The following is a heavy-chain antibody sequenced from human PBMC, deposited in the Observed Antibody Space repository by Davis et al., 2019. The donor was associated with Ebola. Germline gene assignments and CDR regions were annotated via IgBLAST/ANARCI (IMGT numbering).Heavy chain of an antibody. CDR2: IKSKTDGGTT. CDR1: GHTVGSDF. CDR3: TTYCTNGVCYYYYGMDV. D-gene: IGHD2-8*01. J-gene: IGHJ6*02. V-gene: IGHV3-15*07. Sequence: GGSLRLSCSVSGHTVGSDFMIWARQAPGKGLEWVGRIKSKTDGGTTDYAAPVKGRFTISRDDSKNTLYLQMNSLKTEDTAVYYCTTYCTNGVCYYYYGMDVWGQGTTVTVSS.